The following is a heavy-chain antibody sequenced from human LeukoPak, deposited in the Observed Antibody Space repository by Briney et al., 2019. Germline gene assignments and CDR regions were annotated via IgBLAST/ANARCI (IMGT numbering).Heavy chain of an antibody. CDR2: IYSGGGT. Sequence: GGSLRLSCAASGFTVSSNYMNWVRQAPGKGLEWVSVIYSGGGTYYADSVKGRFTISKDNSKNTLYLQMNSLRAEDTAVYYCARDRYYYGVDVWGQGTTVTVSS. CDR1: GFTVSSNY. CDR3: ARDRYYYGVDV. J-gene: IGHJ6*02. V-gene: IGHV3-53*01.